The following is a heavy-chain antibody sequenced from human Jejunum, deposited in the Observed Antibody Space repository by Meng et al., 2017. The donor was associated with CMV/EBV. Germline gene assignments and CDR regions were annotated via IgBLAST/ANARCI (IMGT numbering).Heavy chain of an antibody. CDR3: TTVSFLAVAGVDS. CDR2: IESKANGGLP. D-gene: IGHD6-19*01. J-gene: IGHJ4*02. V-gene: IGHV3-15*07. Sequence: SGFSFSNAYMNWVRQAPGKGLEWVGRIESKANGGLPNYAAPVKGRFTVSRDDSKNTVYLQMNSLKTEDTGVYYCTTVSFLAVAGVDSWGQGTLVTVSS. CDR1: GFSFSNAY.